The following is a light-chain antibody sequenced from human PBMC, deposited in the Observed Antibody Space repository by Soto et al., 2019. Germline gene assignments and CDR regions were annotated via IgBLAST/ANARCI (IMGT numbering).Light chain of an antibody. Sequence: EFVLTQSPGTLSLSPGERATLSCRASQTIYSKYLGWYQKKPGQAPRLLIYGASSRATGIPDRFSGSGSGTDFTLTISRLEPEDFAVYYCQQYGSSWTFGQGTKVDIK. CDR3: QQYGSSWT. CDR2: GAS. CDR1: QTIYSKY. J-gene: IGKJ1*01. V-gene: IGKV3-20*01.